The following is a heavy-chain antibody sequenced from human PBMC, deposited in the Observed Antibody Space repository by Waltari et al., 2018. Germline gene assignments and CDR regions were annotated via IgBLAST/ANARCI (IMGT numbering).Heavy chain of an antibody. J-gene: IGHJ4*02. D-gene: IGHD6-19*01. CDR3: AKGGGYSSGWSFDY. V-gene: IGHV3-30*18. Sequence: QVQLVESGGGVVQPGRSLRLSCAASGFTFSSHGLHWVRHAPGKGLEWVAVISYDGSKKYYADSVKGRFTIARDNSKNTLYLQMNSLRAEDTAVYYCAKGGGYSSGWSFDYWGQGTLVTVSS. CDR2: ISYDGSKK. CDR1: GFTFSSHG.